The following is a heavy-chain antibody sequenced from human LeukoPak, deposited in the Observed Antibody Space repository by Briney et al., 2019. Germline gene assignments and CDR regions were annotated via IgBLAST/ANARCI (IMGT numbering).Heavy chain of an antibody. CDR3: ARERGNGMGPYGDAFDI. Sequence: ASVKVSCKASGYTFTSYYMHWVRQAPGQGLEWMGIINPSGGNTSYAQKFQGRVTMTRDTSTSTVYMELSSLRSEDTAVYYCARERGNGMGPYGDAFDIWGQGTMVTVSS. CDR1: GYTFTSYY. V-gene: IGHV1-46*01. J-gene: IGHJ3*02. D-gene: IGHD4-17*01. CDR2: INPSGGNT.